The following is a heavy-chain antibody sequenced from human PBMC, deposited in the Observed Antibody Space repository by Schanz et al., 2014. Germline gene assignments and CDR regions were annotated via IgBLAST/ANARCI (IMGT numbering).Heavy chain of an antibody. J-gene: IGHJ4*02. CDR1: GGTFSSFG. CDR2: IIPSLGLA. D-gene: IGHD5-12*01. Sequence: DLEQSGAEVKKPGSSVKVSCKASGGTFSSFGINWVRQAPGQGLEWMGRIIPSLGLAKYEQKFQDKVTITADTSTTTAYMELSGLRAEDTAVYYCARAFGGYDPAGALDYWGQGTLVTVSS. CDR3: ARAFGGYDPAGALDY. V-gene: IGHV1-69*09.